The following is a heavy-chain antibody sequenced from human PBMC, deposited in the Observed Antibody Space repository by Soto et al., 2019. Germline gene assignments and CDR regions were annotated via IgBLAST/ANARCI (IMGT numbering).Heavy chain of an antibody. J-gene: IGHJ4*02. Sequence: QVQLVESGGGVVQPGRSLRLSCAASGFTFSSYGMHWVRQAPGKGLEWVAIISYDGSNKYYADSVKGRFTISRDNSKNTLYLQMNSLRAEDTAVYYCTAYDSSGYDPQSDQVDYWGQGTLVTVSS. CDR2: ISYDGSNK. D-gene: IGHD3-22*01. CDR1: GFTFSSYG. V-gene: IGHV3-30*03. CDR3: TAYDSSGYDPQSDQVDY.